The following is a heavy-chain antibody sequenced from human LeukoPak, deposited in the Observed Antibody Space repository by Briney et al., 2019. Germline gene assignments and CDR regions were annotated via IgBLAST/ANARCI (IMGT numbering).Heavy chain of an antibody. V-gene: IGHV3-7*04. CDR3: ARDGTYTDYDPDFDI. Sequence: PGGPLRLSCAASGFTFSRFWMSWVRQAPGKGLEWVANIKQDGSEKYYVDSVKGRFTISRDNAKNSLYLQMNSLRAEDTAVFYCARDGTYTDYDPDFDIWGQGTLVTVSS. J-gene: IGHJ1*01. D-gene: IGHD5-12*01. CDR2: IKQDGSEK. CDR1: GFTFSRFW.